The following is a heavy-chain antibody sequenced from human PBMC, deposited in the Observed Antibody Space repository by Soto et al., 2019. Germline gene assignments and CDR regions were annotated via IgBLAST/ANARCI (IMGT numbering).Heavy chain of an antibody. CDR3: ARDPGYGLPFLEYLFH. D-gene: IGHD3-3*01. J-gene: IGHJ4*02. CDR2: IHRGGDT. V-gene: IGHV3-66*01. Sequence: EVQLVESGGGLVQPGGSLRLSCAASGFTVSNYYMSWVRQAPGKGLEWVSIIHRGGDTYYADSVKGRFTISRDNSNNMLFLQMNSLRAYDTAVYYCARDPGYGLPFLEYLFHRGQGTLVTVSS. CDR1: GFTVSNYY.